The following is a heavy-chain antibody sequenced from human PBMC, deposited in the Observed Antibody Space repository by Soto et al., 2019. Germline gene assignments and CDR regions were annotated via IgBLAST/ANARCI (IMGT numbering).Heavy chain of an antibody. CDR3: VRGASLNFDY. V-gene: IGHV3-20*04. CDR2: VNWNGGST. CDR1: GFTFDDYG. Sequence: EVQLVESGGGVLRHGGSLRLSCAASGFTFDDYGMSWARQAPGKGLEWVSGVNWNGGSTGYADSVKGRFTISRDNAKNSLYLQMNSLRAEATAFYYCVRGASLNFDYWGQGTLVTVSS. D-gene: IGHD1-26*01. J-gene: IGHJ4*02.